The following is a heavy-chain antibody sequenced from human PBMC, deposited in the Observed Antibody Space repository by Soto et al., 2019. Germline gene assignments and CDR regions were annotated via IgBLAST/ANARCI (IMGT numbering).Heavy chain of an antibody. V-gene: IGHV1-69*02. Sequence: QVQLVQSGAEVKKPGSSVKVSCKASGGTFSSYTISWVRQAPGQGLEWMGRIIPILGIANYAQKFQGRVTITADKYASTASMELSSRSSDDKAVYYCARAGSGSYYRNYYYYGMYVWGQGTTVTVSS. J-gene: IGHJ6*02. CDR3: ARAGSGSYYRNYYYYGMYV. D-gene: IGHD3-10*01. CDR1: GGTFSSYT. CDR2: IIPILGIA.